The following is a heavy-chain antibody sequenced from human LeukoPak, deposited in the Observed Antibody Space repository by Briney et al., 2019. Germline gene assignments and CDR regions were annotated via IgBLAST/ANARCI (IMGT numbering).Heavy chain of an antibody. CDR1: GFTFSSYE. CDR3: ARVTYYYDSSGSFGYYYMDV. Sequence: GGSLRLSCAACGFTFSSYEMNWVRQAPGKGLEWVSYISSSGSTIYYADSVKGRFTISRDNAKNSLYLQMNSLRAEDTAVYYCARVTYYYDSSGSFGYYYMDVWGKGTTVTVSS. CDR2: ISSSGSTI. D-gene: IGHD3-22*01. V-gene: IGHV3-48*03. J-gene: IGHJ6*03.